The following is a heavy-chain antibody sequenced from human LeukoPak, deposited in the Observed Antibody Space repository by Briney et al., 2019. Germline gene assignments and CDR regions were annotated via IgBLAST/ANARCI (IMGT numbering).Heavy chain of an antibody. V-gene: IGHV4-39*07. D-gene: IGHD3-22*01. CDR1: GGSISSYY. CDR3: ARGYDSSGYIYYYYYMDV. CDR2: VYYTGTA. J-gene: IGHJ6*03. Sequence: SETLSLTCTVSGGSISSYYWGWIRQPPGKGPEWIGTVYYTGTAYYNPSLQSRVTISVDMSKGQFSLRLTSVTAADTAVYYCARGYDSSGYIYYYYYMDVWGKGTTVTVSS.